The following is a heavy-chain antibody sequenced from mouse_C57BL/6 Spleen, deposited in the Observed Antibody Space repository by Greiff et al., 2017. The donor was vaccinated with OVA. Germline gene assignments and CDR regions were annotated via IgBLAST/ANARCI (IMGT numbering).Heavy chain of an antibody. Sequence: EVMLVESGGGLVKPGGSLKLSCAASGFTFSSYAMSWVRQTPEKMLEWVATISDGGSYTYYPDNVKGRFTISRDNAKNNLYLQMSHLKSEDTAMYYCARDHYYGSSYYVDYWGQGTTLTVSS. CDR2: ISDGGSYT. J-gene: IGHJ2*01. CDR3: ARDHYYGSSYYVDY. CDR1: GFTFSSYA. D-gene: IGHD1-1*01. V-gene: IGHV5-4*01.